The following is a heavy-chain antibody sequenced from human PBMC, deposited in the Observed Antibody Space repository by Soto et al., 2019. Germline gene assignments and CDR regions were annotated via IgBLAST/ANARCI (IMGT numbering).Heavy chain of an antibody. V-gene: IGHV1-69*13. J-gene: IGHJ6*02. CDR3: ARANWNYHTNGGMDV. CDR2: IIPIFGTA. Sequence: GASVKVSCKASGGTFSSYAISWVGQAPGQGLEWMGGIIPIFGTANYAQKFQGRVTITADESTSTAYMELSSLRSEDTAVYYCARANWNYHTNGGMDVWGQGTTVTVSS. CDR1: GGTFSSYA. D-gene: IGHD1-7*01.